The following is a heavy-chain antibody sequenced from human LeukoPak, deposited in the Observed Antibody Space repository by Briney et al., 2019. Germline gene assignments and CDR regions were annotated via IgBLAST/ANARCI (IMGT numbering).Heavy chain of an antibody. CDR1: GFTFSSYA. V-gene: IGHV3-23*01. CDR2: ISGSGDNT. D-gene: IGHD2-15*01. Sequence: GGSLRLSCAASGFTFSSYAMSWVRQVPGKGLEWVSVISGSGDNTYYADSVKGRLTISRDNSKNMLYLQMNSLRAEDTAVYYCAKDLGYRSGGSCYSSKYGMDVWGQGTTVTVSS. J-gene: IGHJ6*02. CDR3: AKDLGYRSGGSCYSSKYGMDV.